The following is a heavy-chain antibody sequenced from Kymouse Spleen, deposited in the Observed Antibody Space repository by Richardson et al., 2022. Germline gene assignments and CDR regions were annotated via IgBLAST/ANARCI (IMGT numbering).Heavy chain of an antibody. CDR3: ARPLPVAVAGTGAFDI. CDR1: GGSISSSSYY. J-gene: IGHJ3*02. Sequence: QLQLQESGPGLVKPSETLSLTCTVSGGSISSSSYYWGWIRQPPGKGLEWIGSIYYSGSTYYNPSLKSRVTISVDTSKNQFSLKLSSVTAADTAVYYCARPLPVAVAGTGAFDIWGQGTMVTVSS. V-gene: IGHV4-39*01. CDR2: IYYSGST. D-gene: IGHD6-19*01.